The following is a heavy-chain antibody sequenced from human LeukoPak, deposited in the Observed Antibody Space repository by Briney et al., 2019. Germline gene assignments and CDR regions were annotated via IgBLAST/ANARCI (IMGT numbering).Heavy chain of an antibody. CDR3: ARGSPNLDS. CDR1: GGTFSGYN. V-gene: IGHV4-34*01. J-gene: IGHJ5*01. CDR2: ISHSGTT. Sequence: SETLSLTCAVYGGTFSGYNWNWIRQPPGKGLEWVGEISHSGTTNYNPALKRRVTMSVDTSKNQVSLKLSSVTAADTAVYFCARGSPNLDSWGRETLVIVSS.